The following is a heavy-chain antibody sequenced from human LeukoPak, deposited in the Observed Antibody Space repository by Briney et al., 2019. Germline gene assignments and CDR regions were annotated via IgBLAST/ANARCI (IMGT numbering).Heavy chain of an antibody. CDR2: IYYSGST. CDR1: GGSISSYY. V-gene: IGHV4-59*12. CDR3: ARDPAGLRGNYYYGMDV. Sequence: SETLSLTCTVSGGSISSYYWSWIRQPPGKGLEWIGYIYYSGSTNYNPSLKSRVTISVDTSKNQFSLRLSSVTAADTAVYYCARDPAGLRGNYYYGMDVWGQGTTVTVSS. D-gene: IGHD4-17*01. J-gene: IGHJ6*02.